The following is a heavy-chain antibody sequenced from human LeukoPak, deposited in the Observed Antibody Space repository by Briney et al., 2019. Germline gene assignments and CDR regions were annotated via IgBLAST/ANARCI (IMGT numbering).Heavy chain of an antibody. CDR1: GYTFTGYY. CDR3: ARDGLSTDY. D-gene: IGHD2-2*01. V-gene: IGHV1-2*02. J-gene: IGHJ4*02. Sequence: ASVKVSCKASGYTFTGYYMHWVRPAPGRGLEWMGLINPNSGGTNYAKKFQGRVTMTRDTSISTAYMELSRLRSDDTAVYYCARDGLSTDYWGQGTLVTVSS. CDR2: INPNSGGT.